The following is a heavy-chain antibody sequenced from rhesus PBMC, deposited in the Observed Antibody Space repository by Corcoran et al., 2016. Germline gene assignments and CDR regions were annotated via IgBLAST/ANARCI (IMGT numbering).Heavy chain of an antibody. CDR1: GFTFSSYA. D-gene: IGHD4-23*01. V-gene: IGHV3S5*01. J-gene: IGHJ4*01. Sequence: EVQLVETGGGLVQPGGSLKLSCAASGFTFSSYAMSWVRQAPGKGLEWVLVFDGGGSSTSDTDAVKVRFTISRENSKNTLSLQMNSLRAEDTAVYYCAKGQYNNFESYFDYWGQGVLVTVSS. CDR2: FDGGGSST. CDR3: AKGQYNNFESYFDY.